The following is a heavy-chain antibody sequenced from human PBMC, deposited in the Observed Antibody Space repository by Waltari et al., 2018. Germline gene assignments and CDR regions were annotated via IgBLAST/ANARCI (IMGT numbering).Heavy chain of an antibody. CDR1: GFIFSSYD. Sequence: EVQLVESGGGLVQPGGSLRLSCAASGFIFSSYDFNWVRQAPGKGLEWVSYISSSGSTRYYADTGNGRFTITRDNAKNALYLQMNSLRAEDTAVYYCARDRIEYSRSYYFDYWGQGTLVTVSS. J-gene: IGHJ4*02. D-gene: IGHD6-6*01. CDR3: ARDRIEYSRSYYFDY. CDR2: ISSSGSTR. V-gene: IGHV3-48*03.